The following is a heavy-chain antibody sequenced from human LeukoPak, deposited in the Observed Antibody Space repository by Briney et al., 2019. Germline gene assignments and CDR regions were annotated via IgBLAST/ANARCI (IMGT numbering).Heavy chain of an antibody. V-gene: IGHV3-7*01. CDR2: IKKNGSGK. Sequence: GGSLRLSCAASGFTLKNYWMNWVRQAPGKGLEWVASIKKNGSGKYYVDSVKGRFTISRDDAKNSLYLQVSSLRAEDTAVYYCARDTYNYDTSGYGLGYWGQGTLVTVSS. J-gene: IGHJ4*02. CDR3: ARDTYNYDTSGYGLGY. CDR1: GFTLKNYW. D-gene: IGHD3-22*01.